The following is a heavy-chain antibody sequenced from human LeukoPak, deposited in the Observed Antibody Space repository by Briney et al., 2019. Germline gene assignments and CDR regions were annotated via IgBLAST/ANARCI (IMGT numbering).Heavy chain of an antibody. CDR2: INHSGST. Sequence: SETLSLTCTVSGGSVSSGSYYWSWIRQPPGKGLEWIGEINHSGSTNYNPSLKSRVTISVDTSKNQFSLKLSSVTAADTAVYYCARGLRTRDGYNYRWLSGYYFDYWGQGTLVTVSS. CDR3: ARGLRTRDGYNYRWLSGYYFDY. CDR1: GGSVSSGSYY. D-gene: IGHD5-24*01. V-gene: IGHV4-39*07. J-gene: IGHJ4*02.